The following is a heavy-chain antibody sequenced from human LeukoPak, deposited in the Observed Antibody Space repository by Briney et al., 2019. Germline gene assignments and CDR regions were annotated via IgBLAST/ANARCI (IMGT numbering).Heavy chain of an antibody. CDR2: IKQDGSEK. Sequence: PGGSLRLSCAASGFTFSSYWMSWVRQVPGKGLEWVANIKQDGSEKYYVDSVKGRFTISRDNAKNSLYLQMNSLRAEDTAVYYCARDKAVAGYYYYYYMDVWGKGTTVTVSS. J-gene: IGHJ6*03. D-gene: IGHD6-19*01. CDR1: GFTFSSYW. CDR3: ARDKAVAGYYYYYYMDV. V-gene: IGHV3-7*01.